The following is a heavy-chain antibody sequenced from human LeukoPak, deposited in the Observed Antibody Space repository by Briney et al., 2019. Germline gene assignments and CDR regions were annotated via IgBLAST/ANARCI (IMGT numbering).Heavy chain of an antibody. D-gene: IGHD3-3*01. CDR2: IYHSGST. CDR3: ARVGRFLEWFRGAFDP. Sequence: SETLSLTCAVSGYSISSGYYWGWIRQPPGKGLEWIGSIYHSGSTYYNPSLKSRVTISVDTPKNQFSLKLSSVTAADTAVYYCARVGRFLEWFRGAFDPWGQGTLVTVSS. V-gene: IGHV4-38-2*01. CDR1: GYSISSGYY. J-gene: IGHJ5*02.